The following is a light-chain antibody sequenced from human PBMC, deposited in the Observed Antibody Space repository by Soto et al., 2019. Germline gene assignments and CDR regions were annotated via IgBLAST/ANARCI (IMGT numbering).Light chain of an antibody. V-gene: IGKV3-15*01. CDR3: QQYKKWPRT. Sequence: EVVMTQSPATLSVSPGERAALSCRASQSVSSNLAWYQQKPGQAPGLLIYGASTRDTGIPARFSGSGSGTEFTLTISSLQSEDFAVYYCQQYKKWPRTFGQGTKVEIK. CDR1: QSVSSN. CDR2: GAS. J-gene: IGKJ1*01.